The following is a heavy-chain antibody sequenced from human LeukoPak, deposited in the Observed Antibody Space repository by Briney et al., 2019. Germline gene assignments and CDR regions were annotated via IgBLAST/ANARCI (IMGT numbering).Heavy chain of an antibody. J-gene: IGHJ4*02. CDR1: GGSISSYY. Sequence: SETLSLTCTVSGGSISSYYWSWIRQPPGKGLEWIGYIYYSGSTNYNPSLKSRVTISVDTSKNQFSLKLSSVTAADTAVYYCASNHEIAVADFDYWGQGTLVTVSS. V-gene: IGHV4-59*01. CDR3: ASNHEIAVADFDY. CDR2: IYYSGST. D-gene: IGHD6-19*01.